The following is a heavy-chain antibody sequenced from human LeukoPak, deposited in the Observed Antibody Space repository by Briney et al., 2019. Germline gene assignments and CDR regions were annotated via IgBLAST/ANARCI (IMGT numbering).Heavy chain of an antibody. V-gene: IGHV5-51*01. J-gene: IGHJ6*02. CDR1: GYSFTSYW. CDR2: IYPGDSDT. D-gene: IGHD2-15*01. CDR3: ARHVYSAGYCSGGSCYSPLYGMDV. Sequence: GESLKTSCKGSGYSFTSYWIGWVRQMPGKGLEWMGIIYPGDSDTRYSPSFQGQVTISADKSISTAYLQWSSLKASDTAMYYCARHVYSAGYCSGGSCYSPLYGMDVWGQGTTVTVSS.